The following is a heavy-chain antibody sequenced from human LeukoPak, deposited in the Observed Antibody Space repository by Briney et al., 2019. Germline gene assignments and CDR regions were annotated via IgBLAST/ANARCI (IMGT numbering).Heavy chain of an antibody. CDR3: ARDSGSSVQISKTPLDY. Sequence: GGSLRLSCAASGFTFSSYWVHWVRQAPGKGLEWVARINSDGSTINHADSVRGRFTISRDNAENTLYLQMSSLRAEDTAVYYCARDSGSSVQISKTPLDYWGQGTLVTVSS. CDR1: GFTFSSYW. V-gene: IGHV3-74*01. J-gene: IGHJ4*02. CDR2: INSDGSTI. D-gene: IGHD2-15*01.